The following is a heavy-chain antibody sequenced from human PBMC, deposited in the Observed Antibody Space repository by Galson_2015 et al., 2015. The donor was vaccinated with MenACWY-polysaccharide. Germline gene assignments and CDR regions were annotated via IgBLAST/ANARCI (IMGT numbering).Heavy chain of an antibody. J-gene: IGHJ4*02. D-gene: IGHD1-20*01. V-gene: IGHV3-48*01. CDR2: ISSSSSTI. Sequence: SLRLSCAASGFTFSSYSMNWVRQAPGKGLGWVSYISSSSSTIYYADSVKGRFTISRDNAKNSLYLQMNSLRAEDTAVYYCAREGITGTTFHWGQGTLVTVSS. CDR1: GFTFSSYS. CDR3: AREGITGTTFH.